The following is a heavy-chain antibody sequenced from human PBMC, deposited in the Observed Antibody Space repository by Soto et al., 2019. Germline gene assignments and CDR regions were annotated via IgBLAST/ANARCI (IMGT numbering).Heavy chain of an antibody. Sequence: PSETLSLTCTVSGDSISSYSWSWIRQPPGKGLEWIGNIHYNGNTKYSPSLKSRVTMSVDTSKNHFSLKLGSVTAAATAVSYCVRNGPLPGDYNHWGQGSSVTGSS. V-gene: IGHV4-59*08. CDR1: GDSISSYS. CDR3: VRNGPLPGDYNH. J-gene: IGHJ4*02. CDR2: IHYNGNT. D-gene: IGHD4-17*01.